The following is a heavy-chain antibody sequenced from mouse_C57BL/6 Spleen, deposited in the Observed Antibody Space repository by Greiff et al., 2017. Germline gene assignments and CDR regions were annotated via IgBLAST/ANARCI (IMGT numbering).Heavy chain of an antibody. CDR2: ISSGSSTI. D-gene: IGHD1-1*01. Sequence: DVKLVESGGGLVKPGGSLKLSCAASGFTFSDYGMHWVRQAPEKGLEWVAYISSGSSTIYYADTVKGRFTISRDNAKNTLFLQMTSLRSEDTAMYYCARSRYYGVEAWGTGTTLTVSS. J-gene: IGHJ1*03. CDR1: GFTFSDYG. V-gene: IGHV5-17*01. CDR3: ARSRYYGVEA.